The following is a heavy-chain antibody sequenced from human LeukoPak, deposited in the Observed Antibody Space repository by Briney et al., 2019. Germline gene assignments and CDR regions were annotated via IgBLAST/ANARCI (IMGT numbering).Heavy chain of an antibody. J-gene: IGHJ4*02. D-gene: IGHD1-1*01. CDR3: IHIIAAGTILGD. CDR1: GLTFNNAW. V-gene: IGHV3-15*01. CDR2: IKSKTDGGTA. Sequence: GGSLRLSCAASGLTFNNAWMSWARQAPGKGLGWVGRIKSKTDGGTADYAAPVKGRFTISRDDSKNTVYLQMNSLKTEDTAVYYCIHIIAAGTILGDWGQGTLVTVSS.